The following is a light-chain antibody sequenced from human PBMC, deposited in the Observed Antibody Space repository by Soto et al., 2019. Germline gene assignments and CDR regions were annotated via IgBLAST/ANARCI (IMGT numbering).Light chain of an antibody. J-gene: IGLJ1*01. V-gene: IGLV2-23*02. CDR3: CSYAGSSTFYV. CDR1: SSDVGSYNF. CDR2: DVS. Sequence: QSVLTQPASVSGSPGQSITVSCTGTSSDVGSYNFVSWYQQHPGKAPRLMIYDVSKRPSGVSNRFSGSTSGNTASLTISGLQAEDEADYYCCSYAGSSTFYVFGTGTKV.